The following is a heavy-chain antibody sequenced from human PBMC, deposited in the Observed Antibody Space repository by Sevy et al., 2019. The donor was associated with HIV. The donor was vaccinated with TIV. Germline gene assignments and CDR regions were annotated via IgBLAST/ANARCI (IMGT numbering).Heavy chain of an antibody. CDR2: ISSSSSTI. Sequence: GGSLRLSCAASGFTFSSYSMNWVRQAPGKGLEWVSYISSSSSTIYYADSVKGRFTISRDNAKNSLYLQMNSLRDEDTAVYYWARGGGVLEWLLYFDYWGQGTLVTVSS. V-gene: IGHV3-48*02. D-gene: IGHD3-3*01. CDR3: ARGGGVLEWLLYFDY. J-gene: IGHJ4*02. CDR1: GFTFSSYS.